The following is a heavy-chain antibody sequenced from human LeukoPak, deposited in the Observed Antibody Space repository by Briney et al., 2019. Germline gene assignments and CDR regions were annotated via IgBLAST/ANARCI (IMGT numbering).Heavy chain of an antibody. V-gene: IGHV3-23*01. D-gene: IGHD5-12*01. J-gene: IGHJ4*02. CDR1: GFTFSSYA. Sequence: QPGGSLRLSCAASGFTFSSYAMSWVRQVPGKGLEWVSAISGNGGKTYYADSVKGRFTISRDNSKSTLYLQMNSLRAEDTAIYYCAREKLSSGFFDYWGQGTLVTVSS. CDR2: ISGNGGKT. CDR3: AREKLSSGFFDY.